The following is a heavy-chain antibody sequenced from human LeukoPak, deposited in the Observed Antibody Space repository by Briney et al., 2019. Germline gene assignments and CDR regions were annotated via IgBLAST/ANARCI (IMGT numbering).Heavy chain of an antibody. CDR2: INHSGST. Sequence: SETLSLTCAVYGGSFSGYYWSWIRQPPGKGLEWIGEINHSGSTNYNPSLKSRVTISVDTSKNQFSLKLSSVTAADTAVYYCARHPLRGIVVVPAARVDYWGQGTLVTVSS. J-gene: IGHJ4*02. D-gene: IGHD2-2*01. CDR1: GGSFSGYY. V-gene: IGHV4-34*01. CDR3: ARHPLRGIVVVPAARVDY.